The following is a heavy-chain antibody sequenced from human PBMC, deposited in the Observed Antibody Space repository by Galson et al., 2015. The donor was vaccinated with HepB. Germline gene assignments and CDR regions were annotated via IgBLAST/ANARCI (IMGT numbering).Heavy chain of an antibody. CDR2: INPNSGGT. CDR1: GYTFTGYY. Sequence: SVKVSCKASGYTFTGYYMHWVRQAPGQGLEWMGWINPNSGGTNYAQKFQGRVTMTRDTSISTAYMELRGLRSDDAAVYSCARSSAVSDAFDIWGQGTLVTVSS. J-gene: IGHJ3*02. D-gene: IGHD2-2*01. CDR3: ARSSAVSDAFDI. V-gene: IGHV1-2*02.